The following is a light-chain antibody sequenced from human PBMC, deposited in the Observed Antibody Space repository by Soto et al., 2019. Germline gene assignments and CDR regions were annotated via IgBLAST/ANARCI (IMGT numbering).Light chain of an antibody. V-gene: IGKV3-20*01. Sequence: DIVLTQSPGTLSLSPGERATLSCRASQSVGNNYLAWYQQKPGQAPRFLIYDASSRATGIPDRFSGSGSVTDFTLTIRRMEPEDFAVYYCQQYCSTPLPFGGGTKVEIK. CDR2: DAS. CDR3: QQYCSTPLP. J-gene: IGKJ4*01. CDR1: QSVGNNY.